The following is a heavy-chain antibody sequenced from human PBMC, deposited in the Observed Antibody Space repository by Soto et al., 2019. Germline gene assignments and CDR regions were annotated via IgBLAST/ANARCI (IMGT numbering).Heavy chain of an antibody. CDR2: INPSGGST. D-gene: IGHD4-17*01. CDR1: GYTFTSYY. J-gene: IGHJ6*03. V-gene: IGHV1-46*03. Sequence: QVQLVQSGAEVKKPGASVKVSCKASGYTFTSYYMHWVRQAPGQGLEWMGIINPSGGSTSYAQKCQGRVTMTRDTSTSTVYIELSSLRSEDTAVYSCARAILWKDYGDYMDVWGKGTTVTVSS. CDR3: ARAILWKDYGDYMDV.